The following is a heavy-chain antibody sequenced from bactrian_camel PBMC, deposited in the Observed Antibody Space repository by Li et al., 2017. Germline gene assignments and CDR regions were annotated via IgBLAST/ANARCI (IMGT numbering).Heavy chain of an antibody. Sequence: VQLVESGGGLVQSGRSLRLSCVSAEIQPSTYAMSWVRQAPGKGLEWVSAINRDGGSTYYADSVRGRLTISRDNAKNTVYLQLNSLKTEDMAMYYCAKAYNGYVSIFDYWGRGTQVTVS. D-gene: IGHD2*01. CDR1: EIQPSTYA. CDR3: AKAYNGYVSIFDY. V-gene: IGHV3S40*01. CDR2: INRDGGST. J-gene: IGHJ4*01.